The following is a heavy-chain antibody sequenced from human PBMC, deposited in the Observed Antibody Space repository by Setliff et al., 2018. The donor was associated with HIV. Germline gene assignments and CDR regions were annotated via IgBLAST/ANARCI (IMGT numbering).Heavy chain of an antibody. J-gene: IGHJ6*03. CDR2: INPTGGST. CDR1: GDSFSSYY. D-gene: IGHD2-15*01. CDR3: ASPRSAGTYQGAFYYFLDV. V-gene: IGHV1-46*01. Sequence: ASVKVSCKASGDSFSSYYMHWVRQAPGQGLEWMGRINPTGGSTSYAQRFQGRVIVTRDTSTSTVYMELSSLRSEDSAVYYCASPRSAGTYQGAFYYFLDVWGRGTTVTVSS.